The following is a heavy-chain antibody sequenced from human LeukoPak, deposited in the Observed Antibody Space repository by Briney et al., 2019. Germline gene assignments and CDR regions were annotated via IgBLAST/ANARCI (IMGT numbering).Heavy chain of an antibody. CDR2: INHSGST. CDR1: GGSFSGYY. Sequence: SETLSLTCAVYGGSFSGYYWSWIRQPPGKGLEWIGEINHSGSTNYNPSLKSRVTMSVDTSKIQFSLMLISVTAADTAVYYCARCKISGFDYWAQGTLVPVFS. V-gene: IGHV4-34*01. CDR3: ARCKISGFDY. J-gene: IGHJ4*02. D-gene: IGHD1-26*01.